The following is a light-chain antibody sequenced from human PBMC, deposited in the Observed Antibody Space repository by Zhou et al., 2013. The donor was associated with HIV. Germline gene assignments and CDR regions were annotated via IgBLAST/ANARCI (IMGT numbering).Light chain of an antibody. CDR1: QSVSSN. CDR3: QQYNNWPPT. Sequence: EIVMTQSPATLSVSPGERATLSCRASQSVSSNLAWYQQKPGQAPRLLIYGASTRATGIPARFSGSGSGTEFTLTISSLQSEDFAVYYCQQYNNWPPTFGPRDQ. J-gene: IGKJ3*01. CDR2: GAS. V-gene: IGKV3-15*01.